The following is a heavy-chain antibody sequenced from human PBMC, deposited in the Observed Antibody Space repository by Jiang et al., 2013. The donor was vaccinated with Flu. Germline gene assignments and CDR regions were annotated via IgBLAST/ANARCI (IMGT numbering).Heavy chain of an antibody. Sequence: VQLVESGGGVVQPGRSLRLSCAASGFTFSSYGMHWVRQAPGKGLEWVAVISYDGSNKYYADSVKGRFTISRDNSKNTLYLQMNGLRVEDTAVYYCAKDLFSSGWYNYFDPWGQGTLVTVSS. CDR2: ISYDGSNK. CDR1: GFTFSSYG. V-gene: IGHV3-30*18. CDR3: AKDLFSSGWYNYFDP. D-gene: IGHD6-19*01. J-gene: IGHJ5*02.